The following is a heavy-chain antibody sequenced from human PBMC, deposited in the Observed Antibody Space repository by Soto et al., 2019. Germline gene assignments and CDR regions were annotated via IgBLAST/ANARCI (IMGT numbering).Heavy chain of an antibody. V-gene: IGHV3-49*04. CDR1: GLTFGDYA. D-gene: IGHD6-13*01. CDR2: IRSKAYGGTT. J-gene: IGHJ6*02. CDR3: TRNIQKLAHYYYYGMDV. Sequence: LRLSFTASGLTFGDYAMSLVRQAPGKGLEWVGFIRSKAYGGTTEYAASVKGRFTISRDDSKSIAYLQMNSLKTEDTAVYYCTRNIQKLAHYYYYGMDVWGQGTKVTVYS.